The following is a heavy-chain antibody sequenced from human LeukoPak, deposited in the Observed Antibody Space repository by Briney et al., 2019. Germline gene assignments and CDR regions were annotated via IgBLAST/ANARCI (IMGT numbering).Heavy chain of an antibody. CDR3: TRASQYSDY. CDR1: GFIFGDYG. CDR2: IRSKPYGGTT. J-gene: IGHJ4*02. V-gene: IGHV3-49*03. D-gene: IGHD2-21*01. Sequence: GGSLRLSCTGSGFIFGDYGVVWFRQAPGKGLEWVGFIRSKPYGGTTEYAASVKARFTISRDDSKSIAYLQMDSLKAEDTAVYYCTRASQYSDYWGQGTLVTVSS.